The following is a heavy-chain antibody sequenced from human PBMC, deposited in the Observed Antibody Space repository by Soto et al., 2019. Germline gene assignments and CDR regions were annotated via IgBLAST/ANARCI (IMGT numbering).Heavy chain of an antibody. J-gene: IGHJ4*02. V-gene: IGHV4-30-2*01. Sequence: QVQLQESGSGLVKPSQTLSLTCTVSGDSISSGGYSWSWIRQPPRQGLEWIGYIYHTGSTSSSPSLKSRVTMSVDKSKNKFYLSLNSVTAADTAIYYCARAHYGPSGYYFDSWGQGALFTVYS. CDR1: GDSISSGGYS. CDR3: ARAHYGPSGYYFDS. CDR2: IYHTGST. D-gene: IGHD3-22*01.